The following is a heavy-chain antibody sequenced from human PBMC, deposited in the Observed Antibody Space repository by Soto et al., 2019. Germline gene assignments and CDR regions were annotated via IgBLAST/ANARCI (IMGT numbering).Heavy chain of an antibody. Sequence: QVQLQESGPGLVKPSETLSLTCTVSGGSVSSGSYYWSWIRQPPGKGLEWIGYIDYSGSTNYNPSLSSRVTRSVDTSKIPFSLKLSSVTAADTAVYYCASGTGVTIFGVVTYFDYWGQGTLVTVSS. D-gene: IGHD3-3*01. CDR2: IDYSGST. CDR1: GGSVSSGSYY. J-gene: IGHJ4*02. CDR3: ASGTGVTIFGVVTYFDY. V-gene: IGHV4-61*01.